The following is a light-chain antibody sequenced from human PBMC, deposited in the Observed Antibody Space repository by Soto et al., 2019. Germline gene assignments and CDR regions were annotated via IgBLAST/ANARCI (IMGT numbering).Light chain of an antibody. V-gene: IGKV1-9*01. CDR1: QGIRSY. CDR3: QQLNSFPQT. Sequence: DIQLTQSPSFLSASVGDRVTITCRASQGIRSYLAWYQQKPGKAPNLLIFAASTLQSGVPSRFSGSGSGTEFTLTISSLQPEDFASYCCQQLNSFPQTFGQGTRLDI. J-gene: IGKJ2*01. CDR2: AAS.